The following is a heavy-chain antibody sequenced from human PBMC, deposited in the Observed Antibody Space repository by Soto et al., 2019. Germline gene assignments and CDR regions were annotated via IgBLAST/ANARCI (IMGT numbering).Heavy chain of an antibody. J-gene: IGHJ5*02. Sequence: PSETLSLTCTVSGGSISSYYWSWIRQPPGKGLEWIGYIYYSGSTNYNPSLKSRVTISVDTSKNQFSLKLSSVTAADTAVYYCARELYYDFWSGYYTGPWFDPWGQGTLVTVSS. CDR3: ARELYYDFWSGYYTGPWFDP. D-gene: IGHD3-3*01. CDR1: GGSISSYY. V-gene: IGHV4-59*01. CDR2: IYYSGST.